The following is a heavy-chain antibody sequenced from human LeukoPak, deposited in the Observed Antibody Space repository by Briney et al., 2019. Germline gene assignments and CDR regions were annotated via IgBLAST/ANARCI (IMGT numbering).Heavy chain of an antibody. CDR1: GYTFTVYY. CDR2: INPNSGGP. Sequence: GASVKVSCKASGYTFTVYYIHWVRQARGQGLEWMGWINPNSGGPNYAQKFQGRVTMTRDTSINTAYMELSSLRSDDTAVYYCARIKWTAANDWGQGTLVTVSS. D-gene: IGHD6-13*01. V-gene: IGHV1-2*02. J-gene: IGHJ4*02. CDR3: ARIKWTAAND.